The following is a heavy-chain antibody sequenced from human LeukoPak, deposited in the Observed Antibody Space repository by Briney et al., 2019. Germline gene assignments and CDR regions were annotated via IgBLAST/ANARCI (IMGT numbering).Heavy chain of an antibody. Sequence: GGSLRLSCAASGFTFSSYAVNWVRQAPGKGLEWVSAINGRGDNTYYADSVKGRFTISRDNSKSTLFLQMNSLRAEDTAIYYCAKDRVSPGFNLFDPWGQGTLVTVSS. J-gene: IGHJ5*02. CDR2: INGRGDNT. CDR3: AKDRVSPGFNLFDP. D-gene: IGHD2/OR15-2a*01. V-gene: IGHV3-23*01. CDR1: GFTFSSYA.